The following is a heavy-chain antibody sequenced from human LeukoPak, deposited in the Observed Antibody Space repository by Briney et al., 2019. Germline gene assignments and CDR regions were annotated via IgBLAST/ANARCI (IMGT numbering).Heavy chain of an antibody. CDR2: ISYDGSNK. CDR1: GFTFSSYA. D-gene: IGHD1-26*01. CDR3: ARSTSGSYPDY. Sequence: AGRSLRLSCAASGFTFSSYAMHWVRQAPGKGLEWVAVISYDGSNKYYADSVKGRFTISRDNSKNTLYLQMNSLRAEDTAVYYCARSTSGSYPDYWGQGTLVTVSS. V-gene: IGHV3-30*14. J-gene: IGHJ4*02.